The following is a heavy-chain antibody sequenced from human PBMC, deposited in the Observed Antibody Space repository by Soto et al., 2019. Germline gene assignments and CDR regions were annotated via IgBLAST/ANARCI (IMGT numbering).Heavy chain of an antibody. D-gene: IGHD6-13*01. V-gene: IGHV3-23*01. Sequence: GGSLRLSCAASGFPFSSYAMSWVRQAPGKGLEWVSAISGSGDSTYYADSVKTRLTISKDTSKNQVVLTMTNMDPVDTATYYCARIAGSSWYFVDYWGQGTLVTVSS. CDR3: ARIAGSSWYFVDY. CDR1: GFPFSSYA. CDR2: ISGSGDST. J-gene: IGHJ4*02.